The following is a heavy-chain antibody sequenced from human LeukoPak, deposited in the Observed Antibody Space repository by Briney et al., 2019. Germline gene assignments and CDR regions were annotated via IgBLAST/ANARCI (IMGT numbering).Heavy chain of an antibody. D-gene: IGHD2/OR15-2a*01. CDR1: GASISSYF. J-gene: IGHJ6*02. CDR3: ARQMFLGGMDV. V-gene: IGHV4-59*08. CDR2: IYDSGST. Sequence: SETLSLTCSVSGASISSYFWSWIRQPPGKGLEWIGYIYDSGSTNYNPSLKSRVTISVDTSKDHFSLRLSSVTAADTAVYYCARQMFLGGMDVWGQGTTVAVSS.